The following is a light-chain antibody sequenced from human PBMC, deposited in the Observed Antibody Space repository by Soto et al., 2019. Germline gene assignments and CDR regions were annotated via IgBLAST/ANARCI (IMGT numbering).Light chain of an antibody. CDR3: HHRYNWPES. CDR2: DIS. V-gene: IGKV3-11*01. Sequence: EIVLTQSPATLSLSPGQRATLSCMASQNINSFLGWYQQKRGQAPRLLIYDISIRATGIPARFSASGSGTDFTLTISSLEPEDFAVYYCHHRYNWPESFGPGTKVDIK. CDR1: QNINSF. J-gene: IGKJ3*01.